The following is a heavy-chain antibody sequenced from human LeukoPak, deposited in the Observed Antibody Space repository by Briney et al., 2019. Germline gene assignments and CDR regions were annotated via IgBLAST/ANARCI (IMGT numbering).Heavy chain of an antibody. V-gene: IGHV4-30-2*01. D-gene: IGHD2-8*01. J-gene: IGHJ4*02. CDR1: GGSISSGGYS. Sequence: SETLSLTCAVSGGSISSGGYSWSWIRQPPGMGLEWIGYIYHSGSTYYNPSLKSRVTISVDRSKNQFSLKLSSVTAADTAVYYCASRYCTNGVCYGFYWGQGTLVTVSS. CDR3: ASRYCTNGVCYGFY. CDR2: IYHSGST.